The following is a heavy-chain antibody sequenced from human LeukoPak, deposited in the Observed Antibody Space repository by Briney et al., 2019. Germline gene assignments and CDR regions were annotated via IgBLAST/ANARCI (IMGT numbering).Heavy chain of an antibody. CDR1: GFTFSSYW. CDR3: ASSVPGPIWFDP. CDR2: INSDGSIT. V-gene: IGHV3-74*03. Sequence: PGGSLRLSCAASGFTFSSYWMHWVRQAPGKGLLWVSRINSDGSITTYADSVKGRFTISRDNAKNTLYLQMNSLRAEDTAVYYCASSVPGPIWFDPWGQKTVVPLFS. J-gene: IGHJ5*02. D-gene: IGHD5/OR15-5a*01.